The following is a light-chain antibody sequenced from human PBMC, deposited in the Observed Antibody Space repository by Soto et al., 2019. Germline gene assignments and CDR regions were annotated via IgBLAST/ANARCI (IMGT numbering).Light chain of an antibody. CDR2: DAS. CDR1: QSISSW. V-gene: IGKV1-5*01. Sequence: DIEMTQSPSTLSASVGDRVTITCRASQSISSWLACYQQKPGKAPKVMIYDASSLETGVPSRFSGSGSGTEFSLTISSLQPEDIAAYYCQQYDNLHTITFGQGTRLEIK. CDR3: QQYDNLHTIT. J-gene: IGKJ5*01.